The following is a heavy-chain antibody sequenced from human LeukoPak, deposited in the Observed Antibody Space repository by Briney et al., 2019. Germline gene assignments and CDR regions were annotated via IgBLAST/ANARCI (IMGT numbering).Heavy chain of an antibody. CDR2: IYTSGST. D-gene: IGHD3-10*01. CDR3: ARYWFGELYAFDI. Sequence: PSETLSLTCTVSGGSISSGSYYWSWIRQPAGKGLEWIGRIYTSGSTNYNPSLKSRVTISVDTSKNQFSLKLSSVTAADTAVYYCARYWFGELYAFDIWGQGTMVTVSS. J-gene: IGHJ3*02. CDR1: GGSISSGSYY. V-gene: IGHV4-61*02.